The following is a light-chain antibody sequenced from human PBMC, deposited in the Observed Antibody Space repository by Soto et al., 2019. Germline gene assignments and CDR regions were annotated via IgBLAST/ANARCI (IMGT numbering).Light chain of an antibody. CDR1: NIGRDS. CDR3: QVWDSSGDHVI. J-gene: IGLJ2*01. Sequence: SYVLTQPPSVSVAPGQTATITCGGNNIGRDSVQWYQQRSGQAPVLVVWDDSDRPSGIPERFSGSNSGNTATLTITRVEAGDEADYYCQVWDSSGDHVIFGGGTKLTVL. CDR2: DDS. V-gene: IGLV3-21*02.